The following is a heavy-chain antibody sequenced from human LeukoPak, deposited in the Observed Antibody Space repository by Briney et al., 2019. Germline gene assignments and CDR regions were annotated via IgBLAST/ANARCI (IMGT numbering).Heavy chain of an antibody. CDR3: ARTLYDVLSGFDF. D-gene: IGHD3-3*01. CDR2: FNPVGRP. CDR1: GYTFTSYA. V-gene: IGHV1-46*01. J-gene: IGHJ4*01. Sequence: ASVKVSCKAYGYTFTSYAMNWVRQAPGQGLQWMAMFNPVGRPRYAQKFQGRVTMTRDRSTDTVTMELSSLTSDDTAVYYCARTLYDVLSGFDFWGQGTLVTVSA.